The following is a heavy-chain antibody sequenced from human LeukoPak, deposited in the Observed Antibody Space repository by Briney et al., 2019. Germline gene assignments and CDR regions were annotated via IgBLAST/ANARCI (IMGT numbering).Heavy chain of an antibody. CDR3: ASTWGCSGGSCYSDSMSSWFDP. CDR2: IYYSGST. CDR1: GGSISSYY. D-gene: IGHD2-15*01. Sequence: SETLSLTCTVSGGSISSYYWSWIRQPPGKGLEWIGYIYYSGSTNYNPSLKSRVTISVDTSKNQFSLKLSSVTAADTAVYYCASTWGCSGGSCYSDSMSSWFDPWGQGTLVTVSS. V-gene: IGHV4-59*12. J-gene: IGHJ5*02.